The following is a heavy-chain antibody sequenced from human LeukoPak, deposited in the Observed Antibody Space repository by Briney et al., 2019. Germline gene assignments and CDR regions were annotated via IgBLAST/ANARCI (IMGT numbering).Heavy chain of an antibody. J-gene: IGHJ4*02. Sequence: SETLSLTCAVYGGSFSGYYWSWIRQPPGKGLEWIGEINHSGSTNYNPSLKSRVTISVDTSKNQFYLKLSSVTGADTAVYYCGRAEFEATRVRGVYFDYWGQGTLVTVSS. CDR2: INHSGST. D-gene: IGHD3-10*01. CDR3: GRAEFEATRVRGVYFDY. CDR1: GGSFSGYY. V-gene: IGHV4-34*01.